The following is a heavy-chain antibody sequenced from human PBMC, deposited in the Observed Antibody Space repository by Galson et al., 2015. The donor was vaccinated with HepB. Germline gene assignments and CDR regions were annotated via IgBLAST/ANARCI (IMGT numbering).Heavy chain of an antibody. CDR3: ARGYSGYDTIDY. Sequence: SLRLSCVASGFTFSSYGMKWVRQAPGKGLEWVAGRWFEGREKDYADTVKGRFTISRDNSKNTLYLQMNSLRAADTAVYYCARGYSGYDTIDYWGQGTLVTVSS. D-gene: IGHD5-12*01. CDR1: GFTFSSYG. CDR2: RWFEGREK. J-gene: IGHJ4*02. V-gene: IGHV3-33*08.